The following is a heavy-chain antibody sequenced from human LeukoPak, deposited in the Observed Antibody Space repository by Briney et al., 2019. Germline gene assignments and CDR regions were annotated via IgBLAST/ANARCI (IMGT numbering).Heavy chain of an antibody. V-gene: IGHV1-46*01. CDR3: ARVQHDFWSGYFYYYYGMDV. D-gene: IGHD3-3*01. CDR2: INPSGGST. CDR1: GYTFTSYY. Sequence: ASVKVSCKASGYTFTSYYMHWVRQAPGQGLEWMGIINPSGGSTSYAQKFQGRVTMTSDTSTSTVYMELSSLRSEDTDVYYCARVQHDFWSGYFYYYYGMDVWGQGTTVTVSS. J-gene: IGHJ6*02.